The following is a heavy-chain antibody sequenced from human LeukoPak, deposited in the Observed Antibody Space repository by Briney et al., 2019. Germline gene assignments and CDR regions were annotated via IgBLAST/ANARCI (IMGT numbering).Heavy chain of an antibody. CDR2: INWNGGST. CDR1: GFTFDDYG. V-gene: IGHV3-20*04. Sequence: GGSLRLSCAASGFTFDDYGMSWVRQAPGKGLEWVSGINWNGGSTGYADSVKGRFTISRDDAKNSLYLQMNSLRAEDTALYYCARDGCSSTTCYQPYSDPWGQGTLVTVSS. CDR3: ARDGCSSTTCYQPYSDP. D-gene: IGHD2-2*01. J-gene: IGHJ5*02.